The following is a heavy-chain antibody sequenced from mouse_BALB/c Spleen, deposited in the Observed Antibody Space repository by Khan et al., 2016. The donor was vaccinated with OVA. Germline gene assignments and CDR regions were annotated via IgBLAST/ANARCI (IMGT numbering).Heavy chain of an antibody. Sequence: QIQLVQSGPELKKPGETVKISCKASGYSFTDYSMHWVKQAPGEGLKWMGWIITETGEPTYADDFKGRFAFSLETSVSTAYLQINNLKNEDTATYFCATSNPFYAMDYWGQGTSVTVSS. J-gene: IGHJ4*01. CDR2: IITETGEP. CDR1: GYSFTDYS. V-gene: IGHV9-2-1*01. CDR3: ATSNPFYAMDY. D-gene: IGHD4-1*01.